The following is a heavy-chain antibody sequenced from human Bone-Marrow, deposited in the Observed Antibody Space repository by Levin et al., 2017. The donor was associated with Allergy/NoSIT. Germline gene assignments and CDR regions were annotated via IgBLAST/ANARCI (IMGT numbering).Heavy chain of an antibody. CDR3: AKDNRGGGVIVSDY. J-gene: IGHJ4*02. Sequence: GESLKISCAASGFTFSSYAMSWVRQAPGKGLEWVSAISGSGGSTYYADSVKGRFTISRDNSKNTLYLQMNSLRAEDTAVYYCAKDNRGGGVIVSDYWGQGTLVTVSS. CDR1: GFTFSSYA. CDR2: ISGSGGST. V-gene: IGHV3-23*01. D-gene: IGHD3-16*02.